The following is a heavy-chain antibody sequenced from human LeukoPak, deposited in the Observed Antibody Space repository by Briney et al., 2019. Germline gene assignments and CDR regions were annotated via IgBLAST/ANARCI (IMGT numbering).Heavy chain of an antibody. CDR3: ARDLGDYSKGMDV. CDR2: ISSSSSYI. CDR1: TFTFSSYS. Sequence: PGGSLRLSCAASTFTFSSYSMNWVRQAPGKGLEWVSSISSSSSYIYYADSVKGRFTISRDNAKNSLYLQMNSLRAEDTALYYCARDLGDYSKGMDVWGKGTTVTVSS. J-gene: IGHJ6*04. V-gene: IGHV3-21*04. D-gene: IGHD2-15*01.